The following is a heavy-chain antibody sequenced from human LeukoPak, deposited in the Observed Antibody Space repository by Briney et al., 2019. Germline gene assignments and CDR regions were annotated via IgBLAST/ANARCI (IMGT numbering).Heavy chain of an antibody. CDR2: IRTKTGGGTT. Sequence: GGSLRLSCAAPGFTFSNAYTTWVRQAPGQGLEWVGRIRTKTGGGTTDYAAPVKGRFTISRDDSKNTVYLQMSSLKAEDTAVYYCTTGPRGSSPDDNWGQGTLVTVSS. J-gene: IGHJ4*02. D-gene: IGHD3-16*01. CDR3: TTGPRGSSPDDN. V-gene: IGHV3-15*01. CDR1: GFTFSNAY.